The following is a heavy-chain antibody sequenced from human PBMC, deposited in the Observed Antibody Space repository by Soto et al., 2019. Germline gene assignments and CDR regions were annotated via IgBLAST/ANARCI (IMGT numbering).Heavy chain of an antibody. CDR3: ASARHIGP. D-gene: IGHD2-21*01. J-gene: IGHJ5*02. CDR1: GFTFSYYW. CDR2: IKQDGSES. V-gene: IGHV3-7*01. Sequence: GGSLRLSCAASGFTFSYYWMSWVRQAPGKGLEWVANIKQDGSESNYADSVKGRFTISRDNAENSLYLQMTSLRAEDTAVYYCASARHIGPWGQGTLVTVSS.